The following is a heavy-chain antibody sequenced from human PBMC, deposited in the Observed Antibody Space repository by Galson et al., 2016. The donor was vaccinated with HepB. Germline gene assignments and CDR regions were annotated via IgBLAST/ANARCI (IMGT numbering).Heavy chain of an antibody. CDR1: GFSLSASGMC. Sequence: PALVKPTQTLTLTCTFSGFSLSASGMCVSWIRQPPGKALEWLALIDWDDDKYYSTSLKTRLTISKDTAKNQVVLTRTNMDPVDTATYYCARTAVPLAARDYYMDVWGKGTTVTVSS. V-gene: IGHV2-70*01. J-gene: IGHJ6*03. CDR3: ARTAVPLAARDYYMDV. D-gene: IGHD2/OR15-2a*01. CDR2: IDWDDDK.